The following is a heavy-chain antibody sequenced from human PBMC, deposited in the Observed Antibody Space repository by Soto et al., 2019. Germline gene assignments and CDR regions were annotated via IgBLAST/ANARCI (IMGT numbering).Heavy chain of an antibody. Sequence: QVQLVQSGAEVKKPGSSVKVSCKASGGTFTSYAMSWVRQAPGQGLEWLGVIVPIFGTTKYAQKFQGRVPITADASTRTAYMDLSSLRSDDTAVYYCARDRVVQQFQGHAFHGMDAWGQGTTVTVSS. J-gene: IGHJ6*02. D-gene: IGHD2-15*01. CDR1: GGTFTSYA. V-gene: IGHV1-69*12. CDR3: ARDRVVQQFQGHAFHGMDA. CDR2: IVPIFGTT.